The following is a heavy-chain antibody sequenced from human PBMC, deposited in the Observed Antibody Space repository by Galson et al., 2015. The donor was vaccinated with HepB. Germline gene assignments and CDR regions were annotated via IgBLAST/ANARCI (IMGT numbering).Heavy chain of an antibody. CDR2: INAGNGNT. V-gene: IGHV1-3*01. Sequence: SVKVSCKASGYTFTSYAMHWVRQAPGQRLEWMGWINAGNGNTKYSQKFQGRVTITRDTSASTAYMELSSLGSEDTAVYYCAREMATEWAFDIWGQGTIVTVSS. J-gene: IGHJ3*02. CDR3: AREMATEWAFDI. D-gene: IGHD5-24*01. CDR1: GYTFTSYA.